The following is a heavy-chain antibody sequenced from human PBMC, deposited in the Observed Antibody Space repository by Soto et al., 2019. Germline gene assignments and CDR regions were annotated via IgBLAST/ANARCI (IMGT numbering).Heavy chain of an antibody. Sequence: QVHLVQSGAEVKKPGASVKVSCQASGYAFTTYGITWVRQAPGQGLEWMGWISAHNGNTNYAQELQGRVTVTRDTTTSTGYMELRSLRSDDTAVYYCARGRYGDYWGQGALVTVSS. J-gene: IGHJ4*02. V-gene: IGHV1-18*01. CDR2: ISAHNGNT. D-gene: IGHD1-1*01. CDR3: ARGRYGDY. CDR1: GYAFTTYG.